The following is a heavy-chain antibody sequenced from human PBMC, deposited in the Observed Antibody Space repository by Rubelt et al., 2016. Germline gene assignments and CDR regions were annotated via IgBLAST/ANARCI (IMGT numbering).Heavy chain of an antibody. CDR2: IDLSGST. V-gene: IGHV4-34*01. CDR3: ATTKVGTVYVPN. D-gene: IGHD1-26*01. J-gene: IGHJ4*02. CDR1: GGSFNDYY. Sequence: QVQLQESGPGLVKPSGTLSLTCGVYGGSFNDYYWSWIRQPPGKGLEWLGEIDLSGSTNYNTSLQSQVTISVDTAKNQFSLKLRSVTAADTAVFDCATTKVGTVYVPNWGQGTLVTVSS.